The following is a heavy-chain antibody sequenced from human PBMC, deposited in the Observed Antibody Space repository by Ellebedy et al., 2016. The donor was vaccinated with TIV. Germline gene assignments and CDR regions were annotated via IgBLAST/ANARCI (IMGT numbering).Heavy chain of an antibody. CDR1: GGSISSGGYY. V-gene: IGHV4-31*03. Sequence: MPSETLSLTCTVSGGSISSGGYYWSWIRQHPGKGLEWIGYIYYSGSTYYNPSLKSRVTISVDTSKNQFSLKLSSVTAADTAVYYCARVYSGWYEEISYFDYWGQGTLVTVSS. CDR2: IYYSGST. J-gene: IGHJ4*02. CDR3: ARVYSGWYEEISYFDY. D-gene: IGHD6-19*01.